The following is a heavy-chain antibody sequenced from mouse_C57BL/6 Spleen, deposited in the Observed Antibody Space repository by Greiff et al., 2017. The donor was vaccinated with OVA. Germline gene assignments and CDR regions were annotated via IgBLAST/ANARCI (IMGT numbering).Heavy chain of an antibody. CDR1: GFTFSNYW. V-gene: IGHV6-3*01. CDR2: IRLKSDNYAT. D-gene: IGHD1-1*01. CDR3: TDPLTVHYFDY. Sequence: EVKLMESGGGLVQPGGSMKLSCVASGFTFSNYWMNWVRQSPEKGLEWVAQIRLKSDNYATHYAESVKGRFTISRDDSKSSVYLQMNHLRAEDTGNYYSTDPLTVHYFDYWGQGTTLSVSS. J-gene: IGHJ2*01.